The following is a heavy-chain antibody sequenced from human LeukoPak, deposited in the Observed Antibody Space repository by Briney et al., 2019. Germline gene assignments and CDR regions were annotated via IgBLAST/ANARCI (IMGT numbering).Heavy chain of an antibody. J-gene: IGHJ5*02. CDR3: ARDWIPIVVVPAAMLGWFDP. Sequence: ASVTVSCKASGYTFTSYDINWVRQAPGQGLEWMGGMNPNSGSTGYAQTFQGRVTMTRNTSISTAYMELSSLRSEDTAVYYCARDWIPIVVVPAAMLGWFDPWGQGTLVTVSS. D-gene: IGHD2-2*01. CDR2: MNPNSGST. CDR1: GYTFTSYD. V-gene: IGHV1-8*01.